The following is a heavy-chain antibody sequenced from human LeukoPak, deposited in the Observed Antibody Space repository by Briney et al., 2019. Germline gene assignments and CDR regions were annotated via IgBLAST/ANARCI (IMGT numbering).Heavy chain of an antibody. CDR3: ARAAGSSSWYGYYYYYMDV. Sequence: SETLSLTCTVSGGSISSSSYYWGWLRQPPGKGLEWIGSIYYSGSTYYNPSLKSRVTISVDTSKNQFSLKLSSVTAADTAVYYCARAAGSSSWYGYYYYYMDVWGKGTTVTVSS. CDR1: GGSISSSSYY. V-gene: IGHV4-39*07. J-gene: IGHJ6*03. CDR2: IYYSGST. D-gene: IGHD6-13*01.